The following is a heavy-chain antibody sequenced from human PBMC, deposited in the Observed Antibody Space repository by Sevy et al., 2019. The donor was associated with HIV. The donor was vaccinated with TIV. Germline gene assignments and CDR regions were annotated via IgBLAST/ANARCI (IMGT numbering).Heavy chain of an antibody. CDR3: AKAGSSWRSEYFQH. J-gene: IGHJ1*01. CDR2: ISYDGSNK. D-gene: IGHD6-13*01. Sequence: GWSLRLSCAASGFTFSSYGMHWVRQAPGKGLEWVAVISYDGSNKYYADSVKGRFTISRDNSKNTLYLQMNSLRAEDTAVYYCAKAGSSWRSEYFQHWGQGTLVTVSS. V-gene: IGHV3-30*18. CDR1: GFTFSSYG.